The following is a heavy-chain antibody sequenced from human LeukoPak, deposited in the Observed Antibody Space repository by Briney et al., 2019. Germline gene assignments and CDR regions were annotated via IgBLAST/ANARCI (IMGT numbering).Heavy chain of an antibody. CDR2: TFCRSQCYN. D-gene: IGHD6-13*01. CDR1: GDSVSSNSAA. CDR3: ARASYSSSWSIDY. Sequence: SQTLSLTCAISGDSVSSNSAAGNWVRQSPSRGLEWLGRTFCRSQCYNDYAVSVKSRIIINPDTSKNQLSLQLNSVTPEDTAVYYCARASYSSSWSIDYWGQGTRVTVSS. V-gene: IGHV6-1*01. J-gene: IGHJ4*02.